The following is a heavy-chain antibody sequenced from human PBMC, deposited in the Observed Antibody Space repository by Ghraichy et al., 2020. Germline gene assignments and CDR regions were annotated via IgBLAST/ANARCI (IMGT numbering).Heavy chain of an antibody. CDR2: ISGSGGST. V-gene: IGHV3-23*01. Sequence: GESLNISCAASGFTFSSYAMSWVRQAPGKGLEWVSAISGSGGSTYYADSVKGRFTISRDNSKNTLYLQMNSLRAEDTAVYYCAKDVQWEPAPGTGFDYWGQGTLVTVSS. D-gene: IGHD1-26*01. J-gene: IGHJ4*02. CDR3: AKDVQWEPAPGTGFDY. CDR1: GFTFSSYA.